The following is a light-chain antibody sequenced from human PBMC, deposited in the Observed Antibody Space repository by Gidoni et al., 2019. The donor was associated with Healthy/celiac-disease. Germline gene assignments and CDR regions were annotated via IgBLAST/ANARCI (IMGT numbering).Light chain of an antibody. CDR2: DAS. Sequence: EIVLTQSPATLSLSPGERATLSCRASQSVSSYLAWYQQKPGQAPRLLIYDASNRATGTPSRFSGSGSGTDFTLTISSLEPEDFAVYYWQQRSNWLTFGGGTKVEIK. CDR1: QSVSSY. V-gene: IGKV3-11*01. J-gene: IGKJ4*01. CDR3: QQRSNWLT.